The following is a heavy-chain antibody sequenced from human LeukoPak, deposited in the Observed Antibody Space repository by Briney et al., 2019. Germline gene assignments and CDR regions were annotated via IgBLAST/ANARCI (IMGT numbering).Heavy chain of an antibody. Sequence: SETLSLTCAVYGGSFSGYYWSWIRQPPGKGLEWIGEINHSGSTNYNPSLKSRVTIPVDTSKNQFSLKLSSVTAADTAVYYCASVNSTPYPWGQGTLVTVSS. V-gene: IGHV4-34*01. CDR3: ASVNSTPYP. CDR2: INHSGST. D-gene: IGHD2-15*01. CDR1: GGSFSGYY. J-gene: IGHJ4*02.